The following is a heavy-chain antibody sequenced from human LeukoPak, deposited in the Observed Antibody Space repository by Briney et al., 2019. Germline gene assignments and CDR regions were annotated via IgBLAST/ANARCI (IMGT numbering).Heavy chain of an antibody. CDR2: IWYDGSSK. J-gene: IGHJ4*02. D-gene: IGHD2-21*02. CDR1: GFTFSSYG. V-gene: IGHV3-33*01. CDR3: ARAYCGGDCYSDY. Sequence: GGSLRLSCAASGFTFSSYGMHWVRQAPGKGLEWVAVIWYDGSSKYYADSVKGRFTISRDNSKNTLYLQMNSLRAEDTAVYYCARAYCGGDCYSDYWGQGTLVTVSS.